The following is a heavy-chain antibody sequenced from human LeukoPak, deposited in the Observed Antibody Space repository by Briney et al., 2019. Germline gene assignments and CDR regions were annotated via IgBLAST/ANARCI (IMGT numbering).Heavy chain of an antibody. CDR1: GGSISSYY. V-gene: IGHV4-34*01. CDR2: INHSGST. Sequence: SETLSLTCTVSGGSISSYYWSWIRQPPGKGLEWIGEINHSGSTNYNPSLKSRVTISVDTPKKQFSLKLRSVTAADTAVFYCARGAQQWNYYYYYMDVWGKGTTVTVSS. D-gene: IGHD6-19*01. CDR3: ARGAQQWNYYYYYMDV. J-gene: IGHJ6*03.